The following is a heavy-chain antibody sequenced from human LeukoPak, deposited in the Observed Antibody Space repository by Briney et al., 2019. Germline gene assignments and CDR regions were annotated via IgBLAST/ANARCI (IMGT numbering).Heavy chain of an antibody. CDR3: AKVLRAWYFDL. Sequence: GGSLRLSCAASGFTFSTYVMSWVRQAPGKGLEWVSTLSGSGDSTYYADSVKGRFTISRDNSKNTLYLQMNSLRAEDTAVYYCAKVLRAWYFDLWGRGTLVTVSS. CDR2: LSGSGDST. CDR1: GFTFSTYV. J-gene: IGHJ2*01. V-gene: IGHV3-23*01.